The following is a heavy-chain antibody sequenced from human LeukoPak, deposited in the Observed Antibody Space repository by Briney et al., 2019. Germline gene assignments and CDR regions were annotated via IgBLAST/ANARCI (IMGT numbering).Heavy chain of an antibody. CDR2: IYTSGVT. CDR3: ARQGDGFWWDLFDP. V-gene: IGHV4-4*09. Sequence: SETLSLTCTVSGGSITNYYWTWIRQPPGKGLEWIGFIYTSGVTSYNPSLQSRVTISLDTSKNQLSLQLTSVTAADTAVYYCARQGDGFWWDLFDPWGQGTLVTVSS. J-gene: IGHJ5*02. CDR1: GGSITNYY. D-gene: IGHD3-3*01.